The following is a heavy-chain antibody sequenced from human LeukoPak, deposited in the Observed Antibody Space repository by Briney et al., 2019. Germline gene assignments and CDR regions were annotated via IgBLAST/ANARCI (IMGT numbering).Heavy chain of an antibody. CDR3: ANYDNSGRNYYFDS. CDR1: GFTFSSSA. CDR2: ISNNGGYT. D-gene: IGHD3-22*01. J-gene: IGHJ4*02. Sequence: PGGSLRLSCAASGFTFSSSAMSWVRQAPGKGLEWVSAISNNGGYTYYADSVQGRFTISRDNSKKTLYLQMNSLRADDTAVYYCANYDNSGRNYYFDSWGQGTQVTVSS. V-gene: IGHV3-23*01.